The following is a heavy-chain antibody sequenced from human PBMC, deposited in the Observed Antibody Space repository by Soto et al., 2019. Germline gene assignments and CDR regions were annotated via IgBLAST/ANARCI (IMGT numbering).Heavy chain of an antibody. Sequence: PSETLSLTCTVSGGSISSGDYYWSWIRQPPGKGLEWIGYIYYSGSTYYNPSLKSRVTISVDTSKNQFSLKLSPVTAADTAVYYCARVLRYFDWLQKELDYWGQGTLVTVSS. CDR2: IYYSGST. D-gene: IGHD3-9*01. CDR1: GGSISSGDYY. V-gene: IGHV4-30-4*01. J-gene: IGHJ4*02. CDR3: ARVLRYFDWLQKELDY.